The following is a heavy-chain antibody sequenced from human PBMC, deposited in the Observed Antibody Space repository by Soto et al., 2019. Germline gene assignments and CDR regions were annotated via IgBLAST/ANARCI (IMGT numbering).Heavy chain of an antibody. CDR2: IYYSGST. J-gene: IGHJ3*02. V-gene: IGHV4-59*01. CDR1: GGSISNSY. D-gene: IGHD3-16*01. CDR3: GRVWGGVFDI. Sequence: SETLSLTCTVAGGSISNSYWSWIRQSPEKGLEWIGYIYYSGSTNYNPSLKSRVTISVDTSKNQFSLKLSSVTAADTAVDYCGRVWGGVFDIRGQGKMVPVS.